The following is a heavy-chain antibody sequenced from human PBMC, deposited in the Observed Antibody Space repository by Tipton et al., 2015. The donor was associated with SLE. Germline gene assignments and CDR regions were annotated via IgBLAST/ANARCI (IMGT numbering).Heavy chain of an antibody. V-gene: IGHV4-4*07. Sequence: LVKPSETLSLTCTVSGDSITGYYWSWIRQPAGKGLEWIGRIFGSGATNYNPSLESRVTMSVDTSKNQFSLKLNSVTAADTAVYFCARIGDSNYGVWGQGTTVTVSS. J-gene: IGHJ6*02. CDR3: ARIGDSNYGV. CDR2: IFGSGAT. CDR1: GDSITGYY. D-gene: IGHD4-11*01.